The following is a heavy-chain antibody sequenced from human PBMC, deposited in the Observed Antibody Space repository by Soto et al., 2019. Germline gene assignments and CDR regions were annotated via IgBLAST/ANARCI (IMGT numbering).Heavy chain of an antibody. CDR3: AKDQTLRYYFDY. D-gene: IGHD3-16*01. J-gene: IGHJ4*02. CDR1: GFTFSSYA. Sequence: PGGALRLSCAASGFTFSSYAMSWVRQAPGKGLEWVSAISGSGGSTYYADSVKGRFTISRDNSKNTLYLQMNSLRAEDTAVYYCAKDQTLRYYFDYWGQGTLVTVSS. V-gene: IGHV3-23*01. CDR2: ISGSGGST.